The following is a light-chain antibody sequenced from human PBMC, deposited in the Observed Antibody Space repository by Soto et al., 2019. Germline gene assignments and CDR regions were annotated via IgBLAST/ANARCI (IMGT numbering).Light chain of an antibody. J-gene: IGKJ3*01. CDR3: MQARQTPFT. CDR2: SAS. Sequence: DIVMTQSPVSLAVTPGEPASISCTSSQSLLYIDGYNYLDWYLQKPGQPPQLLIYSASNRASGVTERFSGSGSGTDFTLKISRVEAEYVGVYFCMQARQTPFTFGPGTKVDIK. CDR1: QSLLYIDGYNY. V-gene: IGKV2-28*01.